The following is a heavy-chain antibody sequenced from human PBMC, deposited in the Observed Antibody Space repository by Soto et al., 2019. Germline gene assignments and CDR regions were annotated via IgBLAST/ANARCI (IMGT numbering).Heavy chain of an antibody. Sequence: QVQLVQSGAEVKKPGSSVKVSCKASGGTFSSYAISWVRQAPGQGLEWMGGIIPIFGTANYAQKFQGRVTITADESTSTAYMELSSLRSEDTAVYYCAVSSGVWGSHRESYYYYGMDVWGQGTTVTVSS. CDR2: IIPIFGTA. D-gene: IGHD3-16*02. V-gene: IGHV1-69*01. J-gene: IGHJ6*02. CDR3: AVSSGVWGSHRESYYYYGMDV. CDR1: GGTFSSYA.